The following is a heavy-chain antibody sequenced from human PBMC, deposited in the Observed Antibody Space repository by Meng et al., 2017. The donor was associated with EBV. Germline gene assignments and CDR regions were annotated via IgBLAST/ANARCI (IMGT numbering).Heavy chain of an antibody. D-gene: IGHD1-26*01. J-gene: IGHJ4*02. CDR3: AHSRVGATEFDY. CDR1: GFSLSTSGVG. V-gene: IGHV2-5*02. Sequence: HIHLKDYGPTLVQPTQTLTLTCTLSGFSLSTSGVGVGWIRQPPGKALEWLALIYWDDDKRYSPSLKSRLTITKDTSKNQVVLTMTNMDPVDTATYYCAHSRVGATEFDYWGQGTLVTVSS. CDR2: IYWDDDK.